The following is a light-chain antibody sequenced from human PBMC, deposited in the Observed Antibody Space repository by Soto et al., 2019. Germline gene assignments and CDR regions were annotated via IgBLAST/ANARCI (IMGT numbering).Light chain of an antibody. CDR1: QSLLHSNGYNY. Sequence: DIVMTQSPLSLPVTPGEPASISCRSSQSLLHSNGYNYLDWYLQKPGQSPQLLIYLCSNRASAVHDRFSGSGSGTDFTLTISRVEAEDVGVYDCLQALQSPVTFGQGAKLEIK. V-gene: IGKV2-28*01. CDR2: LCS. J-gene: IGKJ2*01. CDR3: LQALQSPVT.